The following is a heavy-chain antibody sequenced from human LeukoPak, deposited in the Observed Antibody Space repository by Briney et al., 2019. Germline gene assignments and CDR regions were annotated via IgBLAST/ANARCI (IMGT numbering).Heavy chain of an antibody. J-gene: IGHJ4*02. Sequence: GGSLRLSCAASGFTFSSYSMNWVRQAPGKGLEWVSSISSSSSYIYYADSVKGRFTISRDISKNTLYLQMNSLRAEDTAVYYCARDLTVYGGNPLYYFDYWGQGTLVTVSS. CDR1: GFTFSSYS. D-gene: IGHD4-23*01. CDR3: ARDLTVYGGNPLYYFDY. CDR2: ISSSSSYI. V-gene: IGHV3-21*01.